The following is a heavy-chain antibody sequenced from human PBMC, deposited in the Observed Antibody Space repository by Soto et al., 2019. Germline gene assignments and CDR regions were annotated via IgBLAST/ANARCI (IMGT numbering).Heavy chain of an antibody. V-gene: IGHV1-18*01. CDR2: ISAYNGNT. CDR1: GYTFTSYG. J-gene: IGHJ6*03. CDR3: ASHLGHYSYMDV. Sequence: ASVKVSCKASGYTFTSYGISWVRQAPGQGLEWMGWISAYNGNTNYAQKLQGRVTMTTDTSTSTAYMELSSLRSEDTAVYYCASHLGHYSYMDVWGKGTTVTVSS.